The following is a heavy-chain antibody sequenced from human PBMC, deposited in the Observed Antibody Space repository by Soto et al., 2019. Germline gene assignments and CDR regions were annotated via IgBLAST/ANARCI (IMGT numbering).Heavy chain of an antibody. CDR2: IWYDGSNE. D-gene: IGHD6-19*01. J-gene: IGHJ6*02. CDR1: GFIFSNFG. V-gene: IGHV3-33*01. Sequence: GSLRLSCAASGFIFSNFGMHWVRQAPGKGLEWVAVIWYDGSNEYYADSVKGRFTISKDNSKNTLYLQMNSLRAEDTAVYYCARDDIPGIAVATYGMDVWGQGTTVTVSS. CDR3: ARDDIPGIAVATYGMDV.